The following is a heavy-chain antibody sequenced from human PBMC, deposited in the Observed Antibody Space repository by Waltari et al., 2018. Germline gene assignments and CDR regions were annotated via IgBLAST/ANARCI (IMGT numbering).Heavy chain of an antibody. V-gene: IGHV3-53*02. CDR3: LRNVTPLPYFHY. Sequence: QLVETRGGLIQPGGSLTLSVAASGFTVSSNYMSWVGQDPGKGLEWVSVIYSGGSTYYADSVKGRFTISRDNSKNTLYLLMNSVRSGVFLLVFFLRNVTPLPYFHYWGQVSLVTVSS. CDR1: GFTVSSNY. CDR2: IYSGGST. D-gene: IGHD2-8*01. J-gene: IGHJ4*02.